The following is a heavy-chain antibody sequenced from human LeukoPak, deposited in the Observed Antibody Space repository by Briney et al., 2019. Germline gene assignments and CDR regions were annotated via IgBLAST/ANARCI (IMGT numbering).Heavy chain of an antibody. D-gene: IGHD6-13*01. J-gene: IGHJ4*02. CDR2: IKNKGKSYTT. Sequence: AGGSLRLSCEASGFTFSDYYMDWVRQAPGKGLEWVGRIKNKGKSYTTKYAASVKGRFTISRDDSKKSLYVQMNSLIIEDTAVYYCTRASKAASGTSYLDYWGQGILVTVSS. CDR1: GFTFSDYY. V-gene: IGHV3-72*01. CDR3: TRASKAASGTSYLDY.